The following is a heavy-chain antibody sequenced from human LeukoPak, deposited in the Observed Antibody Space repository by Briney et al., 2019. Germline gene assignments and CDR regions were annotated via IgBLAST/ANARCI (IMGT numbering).Heavy chain of an antibody. Sequence: GGSLRLSCAAPGFTFSSYSMNWVRQAPGKGLEWVSSISSSSSYIYYADSVKGRFTISRDNSKNTLYLQMNSLRPEDTAVYYCAKDWRRIVVVGPITRHGNYMDVWGKGTTVTISS. V-gene: IGHV3-21*01. CDR1: GFTFSSYS. J-gene: IGHJ6*03. D-gene: IGHD2-15*01. CDR3: AKDWRRIVVVGPITRHGNYMDV. CDR2: ISSSSSYI.